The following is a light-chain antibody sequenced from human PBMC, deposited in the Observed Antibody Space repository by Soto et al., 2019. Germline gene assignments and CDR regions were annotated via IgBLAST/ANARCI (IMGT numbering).Light chain of an antibody. CDR3: QQYNNWPPIT. J-gene: IGKJ5*01. Sequence: DIVFTQSPATLSLSPGERATLSCRASQSVSSYLAWYQQKPGQAPRLLIYDASNRATGIPARFSGSGSGTEFTLTINSLQSEDFAVYYCQQYNNWPPITFGQGTRLEIK. CDR2: DAS. CDR1: QSVSSY. V-gene: IGKV3D-15*01.